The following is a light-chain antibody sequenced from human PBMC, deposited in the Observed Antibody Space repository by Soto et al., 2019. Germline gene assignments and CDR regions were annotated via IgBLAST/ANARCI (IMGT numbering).Light chain of an antibody. J-gene: IGLJ3*02. Sequence: QPVLTQPASVSGSPGQSITISCTGTSSDVGNYNLVSWYQQHPGEAPQLMIYEGTKRPSGVSNRFSGSRSGNTASLTISGLQAEDEADYYCCSYAGSSSWVFGGGTKLTVL. CDR2: EGT. CDR1: SSDVGNYNL. CDR3: CSYAGSSSWV. V-gene: IGLV2-23*01.